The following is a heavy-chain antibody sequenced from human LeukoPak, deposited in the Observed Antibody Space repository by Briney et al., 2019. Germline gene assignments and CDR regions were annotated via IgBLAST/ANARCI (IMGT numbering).Heavy chain of an antibody. J-gene: IGHJ6*03. V-gene: IGHV4-59*01. CDR2: IYYSGST. CDR1: GGSISSYC. D-gene: IGHD3-16*01. Sequence: PSETLSLTCTVSGGSISSYCWSWIRQPPGKGLEWIGYIYYSGSTHYNPSLKSRVTISVDTSKNQFSLKLSSVTAADTAVYYCARDPGGYYYMDVWGKGTTVTVSS. CDR3: ARDPGGYYYMDV.